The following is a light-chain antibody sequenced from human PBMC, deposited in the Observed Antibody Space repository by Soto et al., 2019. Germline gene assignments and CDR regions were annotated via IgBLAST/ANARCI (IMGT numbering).Light chain of an antibody. CDR2: AAS. CDR1: QSVSSTY. J-gene: IGKJ1*01. CDR3: QQYGSSPST. V-gene: IGKV3-20*01. Sequence: EIVLTQSPGTLSLSPGDRATLSCRASQSVSSTYLAWYQQKPGQAPRLLIYAASNRATGIPDRFSGGGSGTDFTLTITRLEPEDFAVYYCQQYGSSPSTFGQGTKVDIK.